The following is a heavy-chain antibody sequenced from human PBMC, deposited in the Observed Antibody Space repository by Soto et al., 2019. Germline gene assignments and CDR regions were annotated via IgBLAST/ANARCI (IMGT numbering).Heavy chain of an antibody. V-gene: IGHV4-59*01. CDR2: IYYSGST. J-gene: IGHJ5*02. Sequence: QVQLQESGPGLVKPSETLSLTCTVSGGSISSYYWTWLRQPPGKGLEWIASIYYSGSTNYNSSLRGRVTISVDTSKNQFSLKLSSVTAADTAVYFCERGGMLGEDNWFDPWGRGTLVTVSS. D-gene: IGHD3-10*02. CDR3: ERGGMLGEDNWFDP. CDR1: GGSISSYY.